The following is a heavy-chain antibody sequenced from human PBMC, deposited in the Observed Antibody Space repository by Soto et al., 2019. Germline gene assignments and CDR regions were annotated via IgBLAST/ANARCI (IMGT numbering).Heavy chain of an antibody. CDR2: ISWNSGSI. D-gene: IGHD2-15*01. Sequence: EVQLVESGGGLVQPGRSLRLSCAASGFTFDDYAMHWVRQASGKGLEWVSGISWNSGSIGYADSVKGRFTISRDNAKNSLYLQMNSLRAEDTALYYCAKDQLIYCSGGSCSSPFDYWGQGTLVTVSS. CDR3: AKDQLIYCSGGSCSSPFDY. CDR1: GFTFDDYA. J-gene: IGHJ4*02. V-gene: IGHV3-9*01.